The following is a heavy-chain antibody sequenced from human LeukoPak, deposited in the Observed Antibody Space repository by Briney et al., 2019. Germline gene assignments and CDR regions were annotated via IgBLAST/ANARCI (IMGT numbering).Heavy chain of an antibody. V-gene: IGHV3-30*03. Sequence: GGSLRLSCAASGFTLSSYGMHWVRQAPGKGLEWVAVISYDGSHKYSADSVKGRFTISRDNSKNTLYLQMNSLRTEDTAVYFCSASRPHYGDYYGLDVWGHGTTVTVSS. CDR3: SASRPHYGDYYGLDV. J-gene: IGHJ6*02. CDR1: GFTLSSYG. CDR2: ISYDGSHK. D-gene: IGHD4/OR15-4a*01.